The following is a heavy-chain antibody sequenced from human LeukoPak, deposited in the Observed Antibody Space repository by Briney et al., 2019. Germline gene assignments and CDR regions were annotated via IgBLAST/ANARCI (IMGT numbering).Heavy chain of an antibody. V-gene: IGHV3-7*03. CDR1: GFTFSSYW. CDR2: IKQDGSEK. Sequence: GGSLRLSCAASGFTFSSYWMSWVRQAPGKGLEWVANIKQDGSEKYYVDSVKGRFTISRDNAKNSLYLQMNSLRAEDTAVYYCAKDEGYSSSWYPDWFDPWGQGTLVTVSS. D-gene: IGHD6-13*01. CDR3: AKDEGYSSSWYPDWFDP. J-gene: IGHJ5*02.